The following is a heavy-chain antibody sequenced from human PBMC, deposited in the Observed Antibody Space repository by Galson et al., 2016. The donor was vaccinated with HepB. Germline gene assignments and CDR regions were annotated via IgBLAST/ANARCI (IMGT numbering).Heavy chain of an antibody. CDR1: GFTFSSYG. D-gene: IGHD4-23*01. V-gene: IGHV3-30*03. J-gene: IGHJ4*02. Sequence: SLRLSCAASGFTFSSYGMHWVRQAPGKGLEWVAVMSYDGSNKYYADSVKGRFTISRDNSKNTLYLQMNSLRAEDTAIYYCVREVYGGALDYWGQGTLVSVSS. CDR2: MSYDGSNK. CDR3: VREVYGGALDY.